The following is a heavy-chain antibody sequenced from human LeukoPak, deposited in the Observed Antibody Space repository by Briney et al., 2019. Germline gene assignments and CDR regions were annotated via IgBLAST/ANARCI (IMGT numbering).Heavy chain of an antibody. CDR3: ARHEVGATTNFDY. CDR1: GGSFSGYY. CDR2: INHSGST. J-gene: IGHJ4*02. Sequence: PSETLSLTCAVYGGSFSGYYWSWIRQPPGKGLEWIGEINHSGSTNYNPSLKSRVTISVDTSKNQFSLKLSSVTAADTAVYYCARHEVGATTNFDYWGQGTLVTVSS. D-gene: IGHD1-26*01. V-gene: IGHV4-34*01.